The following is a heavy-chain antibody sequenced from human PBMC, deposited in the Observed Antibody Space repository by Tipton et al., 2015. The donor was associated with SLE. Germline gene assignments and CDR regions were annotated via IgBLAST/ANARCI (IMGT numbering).Heavy chain of an antibody. CDR2: IYHSGST. D-gene: IGHD6-19*01. Sequence: LRLSCAASGFTFSSYAMNWVRQAPGKGLEWIGSIYHSGSTYYNPSLKSRVTISVDTSKNQFSLKLNSVTAADTAVYYCARAGGGDSGWYGYWGQGTLVTVSS. CDR3: ARAGGGDSGWYGY. CDR1: GFTFSSYA. J-gene: IGHJ4*02. V-gene: IGHV4-38-2*01.